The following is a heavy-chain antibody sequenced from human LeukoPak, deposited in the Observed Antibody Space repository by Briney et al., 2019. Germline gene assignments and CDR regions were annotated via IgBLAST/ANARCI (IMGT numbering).Heavy chain of an antibody. Sequence: GGSLRLSCAASGFTFSSYEMNWVRQAPGKGLEWVSYISSSGSTIYYADSVKGRFTISRDNAKNSLYLQMNSLRAEDTAVYYCARDLSGSYYHSDYWGQGTLVTVSS. J-gene: IGHJ4*02. CDR1: GFTFSSYE. D-gene: IGHD1-26*01. CDR3: ARDLSGSYYHSDY. CDR2: ISSSGSTI. V-gene: IGHV3-48*03.